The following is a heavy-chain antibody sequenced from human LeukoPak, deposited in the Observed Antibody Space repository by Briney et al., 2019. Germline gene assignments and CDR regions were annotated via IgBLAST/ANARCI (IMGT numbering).Heavy chain of an antibody. CDR1: GDSIRSYY. CDR2: TYYSGST. J-gene: IGHJ6*03. CDR3: ARVYGSGSYYNGYYYYYMDV. D-gene: IGHD3-10*01. Sequence: SETLSRACSVSGDSIRSYYRSWIRQPPRKGLEWIGDTYYSGSTNYNPSLKSRVTISVDTSKNQFSLKLSSVTAADTAVYYCARVYGSGSYYNGYYYYYMDVWGKGTTVTISS. V-gene: IGHV4-59*08.